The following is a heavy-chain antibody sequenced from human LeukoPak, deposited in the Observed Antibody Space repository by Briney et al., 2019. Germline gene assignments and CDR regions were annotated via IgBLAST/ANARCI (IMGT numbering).Heavy chain of an antibody. CDR2: ISGSGGST. Sequence: GGSLRLSCAASGSTFSSYAMSWVRQAPGKGLEWVSAISGSGGSTYYADSVKGRFTISRDNSKNTLYLQMNSLRAEDTAVYYCAKALYSGSYPRLFDYWGQGTLVTVSS. J-gene: IGHJ4*02. CDR1: GSTFSSYA. V-gene: IGHV3-23*01. D-gene: IGHD1-26*01. CDR3: AKALYSGSYPRLFDY.